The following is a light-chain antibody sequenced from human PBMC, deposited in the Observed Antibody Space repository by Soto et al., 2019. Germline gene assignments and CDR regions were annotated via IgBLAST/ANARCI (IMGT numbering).Light chain of an antibody. Sequence: QSALTQPASVSGSPGQSITISCTGTSSDVGSYNLVSWYQQHPGKAPKLMIYEGSKRPSGVSNRFSGSKSGNTASLTISGLQAEDEADYYCCSYAGRTTLAYVFGTGTKLTVL. CDR1: SSDVGSYNL. CDR3: CSYAGRTTLAYV. CDR2: EGS. V-gene: IGLV2-23*01. J-gene: IGLJ1*01.